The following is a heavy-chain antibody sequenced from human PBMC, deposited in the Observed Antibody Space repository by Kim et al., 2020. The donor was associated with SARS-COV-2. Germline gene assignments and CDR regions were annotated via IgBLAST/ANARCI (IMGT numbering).Heavy chain of an antibody. CDR3: AKGISLRFGELPHFDY. Sequence: GGSLRLSCAASGFTFSSYAMSWVRQAPGKGLEWVSAISGSGGSTYYADSVKGRFTISRDNSKNTLYLQMNSLRAEDTAVYYCAKGISLRFGELPHFDYWGQGTLVTVSS. J-gene: IGHJ4*02. D-gene: IGHD3-10*01. CDR2: ISGSGGST. CDR1: GFTFSSYA. V-gene: IGHV3-23*01.